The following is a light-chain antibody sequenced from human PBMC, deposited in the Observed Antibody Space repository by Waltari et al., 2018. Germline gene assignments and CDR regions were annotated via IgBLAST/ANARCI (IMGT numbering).Light chain of an antibody. CDR1: SSKIQSNT. V-gene: IGLV1-44*01. CDR3: AVWDDSLSGVV. J-gene: IGLJ2*01. CDR2: SNN. Sequence: QSVLTQAPSASGTPGRRVTISCYGRSSKIQSNTVTWYQQLPGTAPKLLIYSNNQRPSGVPDRFSGSKSGTSASLAISGLQSEDEAEYSCAVWDDSLSGVVFGGGTKLTVL.